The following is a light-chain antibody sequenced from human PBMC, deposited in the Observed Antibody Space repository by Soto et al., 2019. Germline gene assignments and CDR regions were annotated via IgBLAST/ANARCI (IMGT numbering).Light chain of an antibody. CDR2: GNN. Sequence: QSVLTQPPSVSGAPGQRVTISCTGSGSNIGAGYDVHWYQQLPGTAPKLLIYGNNNRPSGVPDRFSGSKSGTSASLAITGLQAEDEADYYCQSYDSSLSARYVFGPGTKVTVL. CDR1: GSNIGAGYD. V-gene: IGLV1-40*01. CDR3: QSYDSSLSARYV. J-gene: IGLJ1*01.